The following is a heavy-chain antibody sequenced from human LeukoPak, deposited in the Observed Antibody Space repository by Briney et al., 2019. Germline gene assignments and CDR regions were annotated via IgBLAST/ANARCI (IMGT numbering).Heavy chain of an antibody. D-gene: IGHD6-19*01. J-gene: IGHJ4*02. CDR3: AGAPDPNSSGWYYFDN. Sequence: SETLSLTCTVSGGFTSSSGYYWGWIRQPPGKGLEWIGSFYYSGSTYYNPSLKSRVTISVDTSNNQFSLKMSSVTAADTAVYYCAGAPDPNSSGWYYFDNWGQGTLVTVSS. V-gene: IGHV4-39*07. CDR2: FYYSGST. CDR1: GGFTSSSGYY.